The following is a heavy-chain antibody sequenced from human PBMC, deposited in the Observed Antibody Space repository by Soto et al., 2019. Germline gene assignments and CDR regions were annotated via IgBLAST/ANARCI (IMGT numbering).Heavy chain of an antibody. CDR1: GFTFRTYA. CDR2: ISSNGGST. CDR3: ARSIHDFWSGYPQGFFDY. Sequence: PGGSLRLSCAASGFTFRTYAMHWVRQAPGKGLEYISAISSNGGSTFYADSVQGRFTISRDNSKNTLYLQVGSLRAEDMAVYYCARSIHDFWSGYPQGFFDYWGQGTLVTVSS. V-gene: IGHV3-64*02. D-gene: IGHD3-3*01. J-gene: IGHJ4*02.